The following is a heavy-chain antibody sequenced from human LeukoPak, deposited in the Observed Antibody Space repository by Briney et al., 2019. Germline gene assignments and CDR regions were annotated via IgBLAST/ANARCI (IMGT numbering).Heavy chain of an antibody. J-gene: IGHJ6*02. CDR2: IIPIFGTA. D-gene: IGHD2-2*01. V-gene: IGHV1-69*01. Sequence: SVKVSCKASGGTFSSYAISWVRQAPGQGLEWMGGIIPIFGTANYAQKFQGRVTITADESTSTAYTELSSLRSEDTAVYYCARGPSCWGTSCYFANYYYYGMDVWGQGTTVTVSS. CDR1: GGTFSSYA. CDR3: ARGPSCWGTSCYFANYYYYGMDV.